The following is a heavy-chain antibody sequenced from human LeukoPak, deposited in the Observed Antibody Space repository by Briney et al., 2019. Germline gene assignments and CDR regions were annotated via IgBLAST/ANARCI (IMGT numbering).Heavy chain of an antibody. CDR1: GGSINSYN. V-gene: IGHV4-59*08. CDR3: ARFRGTSSWHQEVFDY. CDR2: TSYNGSP. J-gene: IGHJ4*02. Sequence: PSETLSLTCTVSGGSINSYNWNWIRQPPGKGLEWIGYTSYNGSPDYNPSFKSRVTMSVDTSQGQFSLRLSSVTAADTAVYYCARFRGTSSWHQEVFDYWGQGAPVTVSS. D-gene: IGHD2-15*01.